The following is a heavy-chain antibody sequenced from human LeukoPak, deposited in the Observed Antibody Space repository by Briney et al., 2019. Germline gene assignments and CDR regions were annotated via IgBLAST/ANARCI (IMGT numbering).Heavy chain of an antibody. V-gene: IGHV1-3*01. Sequence: ASAKVSCKASGYTFTSYAMHWVRQAPGQRLEWMGWINAGNGNTKYSQKFQGRVTITRDTSASTAYMELSSLRSEDTAVYYCARDKKGIAVAGFLDYWGQGTLVTVSS. CDR3: ARDKKGIAVAGFLDY. CDR1: GYTFTSYA. CDR2: INAGNGNT. J-gene: IGHJ4*02. D-gene: IGHD6-19*01.